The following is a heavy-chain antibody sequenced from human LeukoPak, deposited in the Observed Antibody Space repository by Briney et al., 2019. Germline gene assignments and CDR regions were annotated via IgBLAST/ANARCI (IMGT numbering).Heavy chain of an antibody. CDR3: ATMGGQQLGYGVDV. D-gene: IGHD6-13*01. V-gene: IGHV1-24*01. CDR1: GYTLTELS. CDR2: FDPEDGET. J-gene: IGHJ6*04. Sequence: GASVKVSCKVSGYTLTELSMHWVRQAPGKGLEWMGGFDPEDGETIYAQKFQGRVTMTEDTSTDTAYMELSSLRSEDTAVYYCATMGGQQLGYGVDVWGKGTAVTVSS.